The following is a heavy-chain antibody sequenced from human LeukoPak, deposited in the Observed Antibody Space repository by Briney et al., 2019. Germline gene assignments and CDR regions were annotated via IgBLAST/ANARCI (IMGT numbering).Heavy chain of an antibody. Sequence: SETLSLTCTVSGGSVSSGSYYWSWIRQPAGKGLEWIGRMFTPGTINNNPSLKSRVTISVETSKNQFSLKLKSVTAADTAVYYCARGGYYGSGNDFRFDPWGQGTLVTVSS. V-gene: IGHV4-61*10. J-gene: IGHJ5*02. CDR2: MFTPGTI. CDR1: GGSVSSGSYY. CDR3: ARGGYYGSGNDFRFDP. D-gene: IGHD3-10*01.